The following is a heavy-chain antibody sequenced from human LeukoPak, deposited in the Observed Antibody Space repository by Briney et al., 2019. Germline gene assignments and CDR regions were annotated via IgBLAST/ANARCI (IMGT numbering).Heavy chain of an antibody. CDR3: ARVTMVRGVNFYYYYYMDV. Sequence: GGSLRLSCAASGFTFSTYWMHWVRQAPGKGLVWVARIETDGSSTNYADSVKGRFTISRDNAKNTLYLQMNSLRAEDTAVYYCARVTMVRGVNFYYYYYMDVWGKGTTVTVSS. CDR1: GFTFSTYW. CDR2: IETDGSST. D-gene: IGHD3-10*01. V-gene: IGHV3-74*01. J-gene: IGHJ6*03.